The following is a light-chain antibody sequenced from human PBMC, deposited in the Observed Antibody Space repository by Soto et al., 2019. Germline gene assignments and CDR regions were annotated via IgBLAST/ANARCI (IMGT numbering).Light chain of an antibody. Sequence: QSALTQPAAVSGSPGQSITISCTGTSSDVGGYNFVSWYQQHPGKVPKLMIFDVNRRPSGVSDRFSGSKSGNTASLTISGLQAEDEGDYYCRSYTSSSTHVFGSGTQLTVL. CDR3: RSYTSSSTHV. CDR1: SSDVGGYNF. CDR2: DVN. V-gene: IGLV2-14*03. J-gene: IGLJ1*01.